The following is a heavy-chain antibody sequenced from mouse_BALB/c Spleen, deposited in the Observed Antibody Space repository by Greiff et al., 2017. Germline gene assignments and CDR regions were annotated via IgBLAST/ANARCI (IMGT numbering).Heavy chain of an antibody. J-gene: IGHJ3*01. CDR3: ARSNYGSSYETWFAY. CDR1: GFTFSSFG. CDR2: ISSGSSTI. V-gene: IGHV5-17*02. Sequence: DVKLVESGGGLVQPGGSRKLSCAASGFTFSSFGMHWVRQAPEKGLEWVAYISSGSSTIYYADTVKGRFTISRDNPKNTLFLQMTSLRSEDTAMYYCARSNYGSSYETWFAYWGQGTLVTVYA. D-gene: IGHD1-1*01.